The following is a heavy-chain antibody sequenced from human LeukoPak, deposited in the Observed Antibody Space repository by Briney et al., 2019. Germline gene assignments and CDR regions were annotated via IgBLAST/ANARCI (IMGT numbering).Heavy chain of an antibody. D-gene: IGHD3-10*01. CDR2: IRQDGSEG. V-gene: IGHV3-7*01. J-gene: IGHJ3*02. CDR3: ARDRLPVLSLGVAFDI. Sequence: GGSLRLSCAASGFTFTNYWMSWVRQAPGKGLEWVANIRQDGSEGFYVDSVKGRFTISRDNAKNSLYLQMNSLRAEDTAVYYCARDRLPVLSLGVAFDIWGQGTMVTVSS. CDR1: GFTFTNYW.